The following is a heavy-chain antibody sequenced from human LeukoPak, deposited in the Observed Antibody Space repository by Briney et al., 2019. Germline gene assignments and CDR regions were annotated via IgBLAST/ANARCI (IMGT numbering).Heavy chain of an antibody. J-gene: IGHJ4*02. CDR1: GFTFSSHS. V-gene: IGHV3-48*04. Sequence: GGSLRLSCAASGFTFSSHSMHWVRQAAGKGLEWISYISISTSTIYYADSVKGRFTISRDNAKNSLFLQMNSLRAEDTAVYYCARDVFHGSGSPYFDSWGQGTLVTVSS. CDR2: ISISTSTI. CDR3: ARDVFHGSGSPYFDS. D-gene: IGHD3-10*01.